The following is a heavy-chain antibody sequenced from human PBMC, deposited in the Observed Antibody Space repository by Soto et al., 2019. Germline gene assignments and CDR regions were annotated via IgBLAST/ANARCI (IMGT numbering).Heavy chain of an antibody. CDR3: ARVDGYSYGHAEYFQH. J-gene: IGHJ1*01. Sequence: SVKVSCKASGGTFSSYAISWVRQAPGQGLEWMGGIIPIFGTANYAQKFQGRVTITADESTSTAYMELSSLRSEDTAVYYCARVDGYSYGHAEYFQHWGQGTLVTVSS. CDR2: IIPIFGTA. V-gene: IGHV1-69*13. CDR1: GGTFSSYA. D-gene: IGHD5-18*01.